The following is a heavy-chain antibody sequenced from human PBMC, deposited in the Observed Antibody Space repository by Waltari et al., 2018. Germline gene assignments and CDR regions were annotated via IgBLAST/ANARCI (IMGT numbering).Heavy chain of an antibody. CDR2: MNPSGTT. V-gene: IGHV4-34*01. CDR3: ARGPDHAKTGY. CDR1: GGSFRGYY. Sequence: QVQLQQWGAGLLKPSETLSLTCAVYGGSFRGYYGSWNRQPPGKGLEWNGEMNPSGTTYENPSLQSRVTILVDTSKNQLSLKLSSVTAADTAVYYCARGPDHAKTGYWGQGTLVTVSS. J-gene: IGHJ4*02.